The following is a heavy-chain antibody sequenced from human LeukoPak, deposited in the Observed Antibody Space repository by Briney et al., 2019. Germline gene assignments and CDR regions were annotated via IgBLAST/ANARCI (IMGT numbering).Heavy chain of an antibody. Sequence: GGSLRLSCAASGFTFSSYAMHWVRQAPGKGLEWVAVISYDGSNKYYADSVKGRFTISRDNSKNTLYLQMNSLRAEDTAVYCCARSVVVTAPPGYWGQGTLVTVSS. D-gene: IGHD2-21*02. V-gene: IGHV3-30-3*01. J-gene: IGHJ4*02. CDR3: ARSVVVTAPPGY. CDR2: ISYDGSNK. CDR1: GFTFSSYA.